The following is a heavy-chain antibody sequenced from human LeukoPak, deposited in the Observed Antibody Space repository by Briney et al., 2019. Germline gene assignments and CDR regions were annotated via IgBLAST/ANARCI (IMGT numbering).Heavy chain of an antibody. Sequence: GGSLRLSCAASGFTFSSYAMSWIRQSPGKGLEWVSAISGGGGSTYYADSVKGRFTISRDNSKNTLYLQMNSLRAEDTAVYYCAKFYDISTGYFDCWGQGTLVTVSS. CDR2: ISGGGGST. J-gene: IGHJ4*02. CDR3: AKFYDISTGYFDC. V-gene: IGHV3-23*01. CDR1: GFTFSSYA. D-gene: IGHD3-9*01.